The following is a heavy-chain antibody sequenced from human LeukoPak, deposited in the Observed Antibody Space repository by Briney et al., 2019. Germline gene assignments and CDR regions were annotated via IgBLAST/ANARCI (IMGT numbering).Heavy chain of an antibody. V-gene: IGHV1-69*04. CDR2: IIPILGIA. CDR1: GGTFSSYA. Sequence: SVKVSCKASGGTFSSYAISWVRQAPGQGLEWMGRIIPILGIANYAQKFQGRVTITADKSTSTAYMELSSLRSEDTAVYYCARDIGPYYYDSSGYYPLLGYWGQGTLVTVSS. J-gene: IGHJ4*02. CDR3: ARDIGPYYYDSSGYYPLLGY. D-gene: IGHD3-22*01.